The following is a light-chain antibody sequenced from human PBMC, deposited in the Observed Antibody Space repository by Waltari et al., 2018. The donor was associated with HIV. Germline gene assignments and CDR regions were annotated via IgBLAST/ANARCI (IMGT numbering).Light chain of an antibody. Sequence: QGVVTQEPSLTVSPGGTITLTCSSSTGPVTGDNYPSWVQQKPGQVPTTLIFDTTDRHSSTPARFSGSLLGGKAALTLSGALPGDEADYYCLLSFRGPRLFGGGTRLTVL. CDR1: TGPVTGDNY. CDR3: LLSFRGPRL. J-gene: IGLJ2*01. CDR2: DTT. V-gene: IGLV7-46*01.